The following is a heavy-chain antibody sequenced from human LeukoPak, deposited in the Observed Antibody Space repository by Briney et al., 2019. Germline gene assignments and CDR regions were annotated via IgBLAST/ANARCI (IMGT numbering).Heavy chain of an antibody. Sequence: PSETLSLTCAVYGGSSSGYYWSWIRQPPGKGLEWIGEINHSGSTSYNPSLKSRVTISVDTSKNQFSLKLSSVTAADTAVYYCASAVTTPEDYYYYGMDVWGQGTTVTVSS. CDR3: ASAVTTPEDYYYYGMDV. D-gene: IGHD4-17*01. CDR1: GGSSSGYY. J-gene: IGHJ6*02. CDR2: INHSGST. V-gene: IGHV4-34*01.